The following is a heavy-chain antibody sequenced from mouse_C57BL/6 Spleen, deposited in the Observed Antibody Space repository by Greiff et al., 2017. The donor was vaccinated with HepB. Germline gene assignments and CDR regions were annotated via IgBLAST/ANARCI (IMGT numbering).Heavy chain of an antibody. CDR3: ARGDYYGTFDV. CDR1: GYTFTSYW. CDR2: IDPSDSYT. D-gene: IGHD1-1*01. V-gene: IGHV1-69*01. Sequence: VQLQQPGAELVMPGASVKLSCKASGYTFTSYWMHWVKQRPGQGLEWIGEIDPSDSYTNYNQKFKGKSTLTVDKSSSTAYMQLSSLTSEDSAVYYCARGDYYGTFDVWGTGTTVTVSS. J-gene: IGHJ1*03.